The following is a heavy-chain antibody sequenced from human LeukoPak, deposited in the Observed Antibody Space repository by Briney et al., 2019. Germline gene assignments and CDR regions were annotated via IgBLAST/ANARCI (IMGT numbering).Heavy chain of an antibody. D-gene: IGHD3-10*01. CDR3: TGAMVRGGTAEFDY. Sequence: PGGSLRLSCAASGFTVSGNYMTWVRQAPGKGLESVSVIYIDGSTYYADSVKGRFTISRDNSKNTLNLQMNSLRAEDTAVYYCTGAMVRGGTAEFDYWGRGTLVTVSS. CDR2: IYIDGST. CDR1: GFTVSGNY. V-gene: IGHV3-53*01. J-gene: IGHJ4*02.